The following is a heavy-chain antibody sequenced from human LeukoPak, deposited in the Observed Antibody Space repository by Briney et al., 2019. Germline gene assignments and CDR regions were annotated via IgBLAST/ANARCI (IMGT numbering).Heavy chain of an antibody. D-gene: IGHD3-9*01. CDR2: ISGSGGST. Sequence: GGSLRLSCAASGFTFSSYGMSWVRQAPGKGLEWDSAISGSGGSTYYADSVKGRFTISRDNSKNTLYLQMNSLRAEDTAVYYCAKDGLAPPLLRYFDWSLRGSWYFDYWGQGTLVTVSS. CDR1: GFTFSSYG. CDR3: AKDGLAPPLLRYFDWSLRGSWYFDY. V-gene: IGHV3-23*01. J-gene: IGHJ4*02.